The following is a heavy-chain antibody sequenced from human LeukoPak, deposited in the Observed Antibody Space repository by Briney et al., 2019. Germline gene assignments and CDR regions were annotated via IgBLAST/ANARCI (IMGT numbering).Heavy chain of an antibody. CDR3: ARGYCSSTSCYPSDY. Sequence: ASVKVSCKASGYTFTSYYMHWVRQAPGQGLEWMGIINPSGGSTSYAQKFQGRVTMTRDTTTSTVYMELSSLRSEDTAVYYCARGYCSSTSCYPSDYWGQGTLVTVSS. CDR1: GYTFTSYY. J-gene: IGHJ4*02. V-gene: IGHV1-46*01. D-gene: IGHD2-2*01. CDR2: INPSGGST.